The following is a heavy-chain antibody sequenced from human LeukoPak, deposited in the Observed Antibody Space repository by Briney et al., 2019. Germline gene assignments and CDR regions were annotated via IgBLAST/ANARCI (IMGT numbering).Heavy chain of an antibody. CDR3: ATPPVWFGEFMSGNSILGYFQD. CDR2: ISAYNGNT. D-gene: IGHD3-10*01. V-gene: IGHV1-18*01. CDR1: GYTFTGYG. J-gene: IGHJ1*01. Sequence: ASVKVSCKASGYTFTGYGISWVRQAPGQGLEWMGWISAYNGNTNYAQKLQGRVTMTEDTSSDTAYMELSSLTSEDTAVYYCATPPVWFGEFMSGNSILGYFQDWGQGTLVTVSS.